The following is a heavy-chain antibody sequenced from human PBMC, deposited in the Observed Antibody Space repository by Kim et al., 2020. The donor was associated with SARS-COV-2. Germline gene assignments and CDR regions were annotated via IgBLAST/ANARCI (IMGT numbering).Heavy chain of an antibody. D-gene: IGHD3-9*01. J-gene: IGHJ4*02. CDR3: ARVWGTYDILTGYYSGFDY. V-gene: IGHV4-59*01. CDR1: GGTISHYY. CDR2: IYYSGSN. Sequence: SETLSLTCTVSGGTISHYYWSWIRQPPGKGLEWIGYIYYSGSNNYDPSLKSRVTISVDTSKNQFSLKLSSVTAADTAVYYCARVWGTYDILTGYYSGFDYWGQGTLVTVSS.